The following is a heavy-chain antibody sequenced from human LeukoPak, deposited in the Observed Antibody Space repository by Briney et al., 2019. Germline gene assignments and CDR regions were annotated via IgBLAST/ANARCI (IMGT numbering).Heavy chain of an antibody. CDR3: AKSPSIAARRYFDY. J-gene: IGHJ4*02. CDR2: ISGSGGST. CDR1: GFTFSGYA. V-gene: IGHV3-23*01. Sequence: GGSLRLSCGASGFTFSGYAMSWVRQAPGKGLEWVSAISGSGGSTYYADSVKGRFTISRDNSKNTLYLQMNSLRAEDTAVYYCAKSPSIAARRYFDYWGQGTLVTVSS. D-gene: IGHD6-6*01.